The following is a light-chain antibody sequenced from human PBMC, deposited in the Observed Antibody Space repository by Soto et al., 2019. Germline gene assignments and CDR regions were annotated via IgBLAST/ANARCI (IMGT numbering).Light chain of an antibody. V-gene: IGKV3-20*01. CDR2: GAS. CDR1: QSVSSSY. CDR3: QQYGRFPIT. Sequence: IVLTQSPGTLSLSPGERATLSCRASQSVSSSYLAWYQQKPGQAPRLLIYGASSRATGIPDRFSGSGSGTDFTLTISRLEPEDLAVYYCQQYGRFPITFGQGTR. J-gene: IGKJ5*01.